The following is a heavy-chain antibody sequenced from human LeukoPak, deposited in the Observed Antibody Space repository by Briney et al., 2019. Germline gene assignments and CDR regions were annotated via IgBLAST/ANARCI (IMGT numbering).Heavy chain of an antibody. CDR3: ATPYCSTISCLDVFNM. V-gene: IGHV4-31*03. CDR1: GVSVSDGRYY. Sequence: PSQTLSLTCTVSGVSVSDGRYYWTWICQRPGKGLEWIGYKYFSGSAKYNPSLKSRLTISIDSSRNQFSLQLSSVTAADTATYYCATPYCSTISCLDVFNMWGQGTRVTVSS. CDR2: KYFSGSA. D-gene: IGHD2-2*01. J-gene: IGHJ3*02.